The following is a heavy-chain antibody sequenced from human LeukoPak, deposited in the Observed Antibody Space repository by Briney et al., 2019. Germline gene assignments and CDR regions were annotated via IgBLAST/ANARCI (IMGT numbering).Heavy chain of an antibody. D-gene: IGHD2-2*01. Sequence: PSETLSLTCTVSGGSISSYYWSWIRQPPGKGLEWIGYIYYSGSTNYNPSLKSRVTISVDTSKNQFSLKPSSVTAADTAVYYCARGRYCSSTSCYLFDYWGQGTLVTVSS. CDR3: ARGRYCSSTSCYLFDY. CDR2: IYYSGST. J-gene: IGHJ4*02. CDR1: GGSISSYY. V-gene: IGHV4-59*08.